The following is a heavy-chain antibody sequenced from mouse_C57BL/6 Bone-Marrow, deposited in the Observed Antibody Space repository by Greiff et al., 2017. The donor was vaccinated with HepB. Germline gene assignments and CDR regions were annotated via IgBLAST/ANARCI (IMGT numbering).Heavy chain of an antibody. Sequence: VQLQQSGAELARPGASVKLSCKASGYTFTSYGISWVKQRTGQGLEWIGEIYPRSGNTYHNEKFKGKATLTADKSSSTAYMELRSLTSEDSAVYFCAREGVITTVVDHWYFDVWGTGTTVTVSS. CDR1: GYTFTSYG. CDR3: AREGVITTVVDHWYFDV. D-gene: IGHD1-1*01. CDR2: IYPRSGNT. V-gene: IGHV1-81*01. J-gene: IGHJ1*03.